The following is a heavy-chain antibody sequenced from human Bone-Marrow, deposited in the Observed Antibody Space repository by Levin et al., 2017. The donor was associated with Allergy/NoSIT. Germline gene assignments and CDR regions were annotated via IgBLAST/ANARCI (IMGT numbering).Heavy chain of an antibody. J-gene: IGHJ4*02. CDR2: IRSKADYGTT. CDR3: TTMGVFTGKYFDS. V-gene: IGHV3-15*01. CDR1: GFSFIDAY. D-gene: IGHD3-10*01. Sequence: SCAASGFSFIDAYMNWVRQAPGRGLEWVGRIRSKADYGTTDYAAPVKGRFTISRDDSKNTLYLQLSSLRTEDTAVYYCTTMGVFTGKYFDSWGQGTLVTVSS.